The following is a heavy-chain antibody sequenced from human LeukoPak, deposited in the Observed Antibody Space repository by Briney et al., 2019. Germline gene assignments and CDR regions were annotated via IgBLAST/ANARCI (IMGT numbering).Heavy chain of an antibody. CDR1: GGSFSGYY. V-gene: IGHV4-34*01. Sequence: SETLSLTGAVYGGSFSGYYWSWTRQPPGKGLEGIGEINHSGSTNYNPSLKSRVTISVDTSKNQFSLKLSSVTAADTAVYYCARVYCGGDCYSGGPKYYFDYWGQGTLVTVSS. J-gene: IGHJ4*02. CDR2: INHSGST. D-gene: IGHD2-21*02. CDR3: ARVYCGGDCYSGGPKYYFDY.